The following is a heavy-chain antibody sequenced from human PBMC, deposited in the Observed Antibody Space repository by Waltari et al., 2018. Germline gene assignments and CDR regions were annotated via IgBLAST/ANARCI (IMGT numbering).Heavy chain of an antibody. V-gene: IGHV3-23*04. CDR2: ISGSGGST. D-gene: IGHD4-17*01. CDR3: ATIYGDVDY. J-gene: IGHJ4*02. Sequence: EVQLVESGGGLVQPGGSLRLSCAVSGFMFSGYWMSWVRQAPGKGLEWVSAISGSGGSTYYADSVKGRFTISRDNSKNTLYLQMNSLRAEDTAVYYCATIYGDVDYWGQGTLVTVSS. CDR1: GFMFSGYW.